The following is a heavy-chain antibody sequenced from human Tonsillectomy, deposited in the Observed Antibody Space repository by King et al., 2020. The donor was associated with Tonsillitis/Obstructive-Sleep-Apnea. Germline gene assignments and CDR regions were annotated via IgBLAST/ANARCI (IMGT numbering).Heavy chain of an antibody. CDR3: AGDGYCSGGSCNNWFDP. CDR2: INPNSGGT. V-gene: IGHV1-2*02. J-gene: IGHJ5*02. Sequence: QLVQSGAEVKKPGASVKVSCKASGYTFTGYYMHWVRQAPGQGLEWMGWINPNSGGTNYAQKFQGRVTMTRDTSISTAYMELSRLRSDDTAVYYCAGDGYCSGGSCNNWFDPWGQGPLVTVSS. D-gene: IGHD2-15*01. CDR1: GYTFTGYY.